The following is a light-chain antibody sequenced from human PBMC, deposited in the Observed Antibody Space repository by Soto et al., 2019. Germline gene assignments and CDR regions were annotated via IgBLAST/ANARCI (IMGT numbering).Light chain of an antibody. V-gene: IGKV1D-12*01. CDR3: QQANSFSLT. Sequence: DIQVTQSPSSGSASVGDRVTITCRASQDINNWLAWYQQKPGKAPKLLIYTTSNLQSGVPSRFSGSGSGTDFTLTINSLQPEDFATYYCQQANSFSLTFGGGTKVEIK. CDR2: TTS. CDR1: QDINNW. J-gene: IGKJ4*01.